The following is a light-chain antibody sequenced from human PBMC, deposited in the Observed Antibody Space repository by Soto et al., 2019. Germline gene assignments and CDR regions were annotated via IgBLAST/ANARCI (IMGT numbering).Light chain of an antibody. Sequence: DIQMTQSPSSLSASVGDRVTITCRASQSISSYLNWYQQKPGKAPKLLIYAASSLQSGVPSRFSGSGYGTDFTLTISSLQPEDFATYYCQQSYSTPWTFGQGTKVAIK. CDR1: QSISSY. V-gene: IGKV1-39*01. J-gene: IGKJ1*01. CDR2: AAS. CDR3: QQSYSTPWT.